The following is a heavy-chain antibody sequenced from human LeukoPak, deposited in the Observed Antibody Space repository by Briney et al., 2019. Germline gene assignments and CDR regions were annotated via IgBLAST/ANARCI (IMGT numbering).Heavy chain of an antibody. CDR2: IVPLFSTV. CDR3: ARENVERYFDWLHTGRGNPFDY. V-gene: IGHV1-69*01. D-gene: IGHD3-9*01. Sequence: SVKVSCKGSGGTFNSFGITWVRQAPGQGLEGVGGIVPLFSTVNYGQKFQGRDTITADESTTTAYMELSSLRSENTAVYYCARENVERYFDWLHTGRGNPFDYWGQGTLVTVSS. CDR1: GGTFNSFG. J-gene: IGHJ4*02.